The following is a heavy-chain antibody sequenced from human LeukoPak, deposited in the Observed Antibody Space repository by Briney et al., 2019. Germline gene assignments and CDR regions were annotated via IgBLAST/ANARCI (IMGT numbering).Heavy chain of an antibody. V-gene: IGHV3-21*01. Sequence: GGSLRLSCAASGFTFSSYSMNWVRQAPGKGLEWVSSIGGRNGYIYYANSVKGRFTIFRDNAKNSLYLQMNGLRAEDTAVYYCARTAIGYSDSSGYYFDYWGQGTLVTVSS. CDR1: GFTFSSYS. J-gene: IGHJ4*02. D-gene: IGHD3-22*01. CDR3: ARTAIGYSDSSGYYFDY. CDR2: IGGRNGYI.